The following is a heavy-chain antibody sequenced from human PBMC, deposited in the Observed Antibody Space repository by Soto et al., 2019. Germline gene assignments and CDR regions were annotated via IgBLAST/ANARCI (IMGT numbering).Heavy chain of an antibody. CDR1: GFPFSSYA. Sequence: GGSLRLSCAASGFPFSSYAMSWVRQAPGKGLEWVSAISGSGGSTYYADSVKGRFTISRDNSKNTLYLQMNSLRAEDTAVYYCAKDWMYYYGSGSYIYFDYWGQGTLVTVSS. D-gene: IGHD3-10*01. CDR3: AKDWMYYYGSGSYIYFDY. J-gene: IGHJ4*02. CDR2: ISGSGGST. V-gene: IGHV3-23*01.